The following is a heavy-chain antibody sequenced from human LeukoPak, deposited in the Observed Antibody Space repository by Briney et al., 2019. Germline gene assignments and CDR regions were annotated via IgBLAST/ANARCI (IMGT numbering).Heavy chain of an antibody. CDR1: GYSFTNYW. Sequence: GESLKISCKGSGYSFTNYWIGWVRQMPGKGLEWMGIIYCDGSKTIYSPSFQSRVTISVDKSINTACLQWSSLKASDTAIYFCARRAELGMRWFDPWGQGTLVTVFS. D-gene: IGHD7-27*01. J-gene: IGHJ5*02. V-gene: IGHV5-51*01. CDR2: IYCDGSKT. CDR3: ARRAELGMRWFDP.